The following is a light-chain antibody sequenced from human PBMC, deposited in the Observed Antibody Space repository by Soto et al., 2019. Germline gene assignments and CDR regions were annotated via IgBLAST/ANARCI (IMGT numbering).Light chain of an antibody. CDR1: SSDIGNYDF. V-gene: IGLV2-14*01. CDR2: EVS. J-gene: IGLJ2*01. CDR3: SSYRTGSRV. Sequence: QSALTQPASVSGSPGQSITISCTGTSSDIGNYDFVSWYQQVPGTAPKAMIYEVSSRPSGVSNRFSGSKSGNTASLTISGLQAEDEADYYCSSYRTGSRVFGGGTKVTVL.